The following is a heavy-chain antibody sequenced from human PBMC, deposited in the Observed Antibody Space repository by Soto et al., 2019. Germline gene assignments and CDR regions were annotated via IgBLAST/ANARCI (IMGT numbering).Heavy chain of an antibody. CDR1: GFTFSSYA. CDR2: ISYDGSSQ. J-gene: IGHJ4*02. V-gene: IGHV3-30*04. Sequence: QVQLVASGGGVVQPGRSLRLSCAASGFTFSSYAMHWVRQAPGKGLEWVAVISYDGSSQHYADSVKGRFTISRDNSKNTLYVQMKSLRAEDTAVYYCAKDGGWELPRGRGSDYWGQGTLVTVSS. D-gene: IGHD1-26*01. CDR3: AKDGGWELPRGRGSDY.